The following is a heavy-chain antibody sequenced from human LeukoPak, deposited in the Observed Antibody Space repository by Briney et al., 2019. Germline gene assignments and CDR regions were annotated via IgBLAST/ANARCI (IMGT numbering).Heavy chain of an antibody. CDR1: GFTFNNYA. CDR2: ISGSGGNT. Sequence: GGTLRLSCAASGFTFNNYAMNWVRQAPGKGLEWVSSISGSGGNTYYADSVKGRFTISRDNSKNTLYLQMNSLRAEDTAVYYCAKPARTDAFDIWGQGTMITVSS. D-gene: IGHD1-14*01. V-gene: IGHV3-23*01. J-gene: IGHJ3*02. CDR3: AKPARTDAFDI.